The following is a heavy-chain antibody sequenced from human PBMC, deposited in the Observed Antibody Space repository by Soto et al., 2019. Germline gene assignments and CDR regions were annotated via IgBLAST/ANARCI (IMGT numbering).Heavy chain of an antibody. CDR3: ARDSGVGGSSWYFSYYYGMDV. J-gene: IGHJ6*02. CDR1: GGSISSSNW. D-gene: IGHD6-13*01. Sequence: SETLSLTCAVSGGSISSSNWWSWVRQPPGKGLEWIGEIYHSGSTNYNPSLKSRVTISVDKSKNQFSLKLSSVTAADTAVYYCARDSGVGGSSWYFSYYYGMDVWGQGTTVPSP. V-gene: IGHV4-4*02. CDR2: IYHSGST.